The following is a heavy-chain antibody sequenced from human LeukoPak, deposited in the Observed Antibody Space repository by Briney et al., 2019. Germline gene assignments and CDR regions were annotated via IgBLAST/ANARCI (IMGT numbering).Heavy chain of an antibody. CDR3: ARDSGRVVMAAAGSGGYDY. J-gene: IGHJ4*02. D-gene: IGHD6-13*01. Sequence: SQTLSLTCAISGDSVSSNSAAWNWIRQSPLRGLEWLGRTYYRSKWYNDYAVSVKSRITINPDTSKNQFSLQLNSVTPEDTAVYYCARDSGRVVMAAAGSGGYDYWGQGTLVTVSS. CDR1: GDSVSSNSAA. CDR2: TYYRSKWYN. V-gene: IGHV6-1*01.